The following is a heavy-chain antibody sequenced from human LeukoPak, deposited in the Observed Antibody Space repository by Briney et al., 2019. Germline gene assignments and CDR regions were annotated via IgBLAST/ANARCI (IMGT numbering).Heavy chain of an antibody. CDR1: GYTFTSYD. Sequence: PGASVKVSCKASGYTFTSYDINWVRQATGQGLEWMGWMNPNSGNTGYAQKFQGRVTMTRSTSISTAYMELSSLRSEDTAVYYCARIMTTVTTLSPNWFDPWGQGTLVTVSS. J-gene: IGHJ5*02. D-gene: IGHD4-17*01. CDR2: MNPNSGNT. V-gene: IGHV1-8*01. CDR3: ARIMTTVTTLSPNWFDP.